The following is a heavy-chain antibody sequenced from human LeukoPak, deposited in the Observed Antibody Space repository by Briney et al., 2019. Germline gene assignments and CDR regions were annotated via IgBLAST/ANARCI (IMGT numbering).Heavy chain of an antibody. D-gene: IGHD5-12*01. J-gene: IGHJ3*02. CDR1: GASISRYY. CDR2: IYYSGST. V-gene: IGHV4-59*01. Sequence: SETLSLTCRVSGASISRYYWSWIRQSPGKGLEWIGYIYYSGSTNYNPSLKSRVTISLDMSENHFSLNLTSVIAADTAVYYCARSRYSGYVYDAFDIWGQGTMVTVSS. CDR3: ARSRYSGYVYDAFDI.